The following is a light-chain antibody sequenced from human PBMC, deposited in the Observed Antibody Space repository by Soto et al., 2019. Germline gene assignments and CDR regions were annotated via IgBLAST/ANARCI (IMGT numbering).Light chain of an antibody. CDR2: GAS. V-gene: IGKV3-20*01. CDR1: ESVSSSY. Sequence: EIVLTQSPGTLSLSPGEGATLSCRASESVSSSYLAWYQQKPGQAPRLLIYGASSRATGIPDRFSGSGSGTDFTLTIGRLEPEDFAVYYCQQYGRSPCTFGQGTKVEIK. J-gene: IGKJ1*01. CDR3: QQYGRSPCT.